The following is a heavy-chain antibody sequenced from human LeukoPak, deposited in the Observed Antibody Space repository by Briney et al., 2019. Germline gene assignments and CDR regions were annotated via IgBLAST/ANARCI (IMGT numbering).Heavy chain of an antibody. CDR3: ARWRYSGYDYDY. V-gene: IGHV1-46*01. CDR1: GYTFTSYY. D-gene: IGHD5-12*01. CDR2: INPSGGSA. Sequence: ASVKVSCKASGYTFTSYYMHWVRQAPGQGLEWMGIINPSGGSASYAQKFQGRVTMTRDTSTSTVYMELSSLRAEDTDVYYCARWRYSGYDYDYWGQGTLVTVSS. J-gene: IGHJ4*02.